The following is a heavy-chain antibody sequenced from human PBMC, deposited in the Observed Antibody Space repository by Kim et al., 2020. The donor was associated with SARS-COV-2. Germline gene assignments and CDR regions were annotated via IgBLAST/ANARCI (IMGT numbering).Heavy chain of an antibody. V-gene: IGHV3-30*04. Sequence: GGSLRLSCAASGFTFSSYAMHWVRQAPGKGLEWVAVISYDGSNKYYADSVKGRFTISRDNSKNTLYLQMNSLRAEDTAVYYCARDHKLVVPAARDYYYYYGMDVWGQGTTVTVSS. CDR2: ISYDGSNK. D-gene: IGHD2-2*01. J-gene: IGHJ6*02. CDR1: GFTFSSYA. CDR3: ARDHKLVVPAARDYYYYYGMDV.